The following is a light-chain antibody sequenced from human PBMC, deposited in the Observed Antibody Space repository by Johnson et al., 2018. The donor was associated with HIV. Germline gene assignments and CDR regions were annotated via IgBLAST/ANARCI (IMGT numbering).Light chain of an antibody. CDR2: ANN. J-gene: IGLJ1*01. CDR1: SSNIGNNY. Sequence: QSVLTQPPSVSAAPGQKVTFSCSGSSSNIGNNYVSWYQQLPGTAPKLLIYANNRRPSGIPDRFSGSKSGTSATLGITGLQTGDEADYYCGTWDSSLSAAVFGTGTKVTVL. V-gene: IGLV1-51*02. CDR3: GTWDSSLSAAV.